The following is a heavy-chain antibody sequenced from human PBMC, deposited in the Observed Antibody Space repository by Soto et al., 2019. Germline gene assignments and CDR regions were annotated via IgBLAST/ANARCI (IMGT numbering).Heavy chain of an antibody. J-gene: IGHJ4*02. D-gene: IGHD2-2*01. Sequence: GGSLRLSCAASGFTFSSYSMNWVRQAPGKGLEWVSYISSSSSTIYYADSVKGRFTISRDNSKNTLSLQMGSLRAEDTAVYHCTRACSSTRCTGGFDYWGQGTQVTVSS. CDR2: ISSSSSTI. CDR3: TRACSSTRCTGGFDY. CDR1: GFTFSSYS. V-gene: IGHV3-48*01.